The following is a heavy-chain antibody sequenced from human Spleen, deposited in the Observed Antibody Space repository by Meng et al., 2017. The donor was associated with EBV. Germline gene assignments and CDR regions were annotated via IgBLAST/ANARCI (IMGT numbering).Heavy chain of an antibody. CDR2: VFPYNGAT. V-gene: IGHV1-2*06. D-gene: IGHD3-10*01. J-gene: IGHJ4*02. CDR3: ASLWGSGSFHDF. CDR1: CYRLTSHY. Sequence: VPRQQRGCCKTAGAQVKVSCNACCYRLTSHYVQWVRQAPGQGLEGLGRVFPYNGATDYSQKFQGRVTMTSDTSITTVYMDLNSLRSDDTAVYYCASLWGSGSFHDFWGQGTLVTVSS.